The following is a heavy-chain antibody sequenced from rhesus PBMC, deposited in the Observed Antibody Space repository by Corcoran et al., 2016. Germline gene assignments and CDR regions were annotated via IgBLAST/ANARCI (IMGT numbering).Heavy chain of an antibody. D-gene: IGHD1-14*01. Sequence: VQLQQWGEGLVKPSETLSLTCAVSGYSFSSYWWGWIRQPPGKGLEWVAVISYDGSKKYYAESVKDRVTISRDNSKNMLDLQMNNLKVEDTAVYYCARDRSWNGGQGVLVTVSS. V-gene: IGHV3-54*01. J-gene: IGHJ4*01. CDR1: GYSFSSYW. CDR3: ARDRSWN. CDR2: ISYDGSKK.